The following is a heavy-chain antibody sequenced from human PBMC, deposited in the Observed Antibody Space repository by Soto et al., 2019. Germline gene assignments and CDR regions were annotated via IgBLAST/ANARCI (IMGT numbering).Heavy chain of an antibody. CDR3: ARKGYYGAGIYHFDY. CDR2: INAANGDT. J-gene: IGHJ4*02. CDR1: GYTFTTYP. Sequence: QVHLVQSGDEVKGPGASVKVSCKASGYTFTTYPIHWVRQAPGQSLEWMGFINAANGDTGYSQKFQGRVIIARDTFASTAYMELSSLRSEDTAVYYCARKGYYGAGIYHFDYWGQGTLVTVSS. D-gene: IGHD3-10*01. V-gene: IGHV1-3*01.